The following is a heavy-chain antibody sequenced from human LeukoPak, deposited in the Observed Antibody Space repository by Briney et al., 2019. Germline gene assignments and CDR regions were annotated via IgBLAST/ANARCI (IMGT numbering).Heavy chain of an antibody. Sequence: PSETLSLTCTVSGGSINNYYWSWLRQPPGKGLEWIGYIYYSGSTNSNPSLKSRVTISVDTSKNQFSLKLSSVTAADTAVYYCARHFSGSYLYGMDVWGQGTTVTV. CDR1: GGSINNYY. CDR3: ARHFSGSYLYGMDV. D-gene: IGHD1-26*01. V-gene: IGHV4-59*08. CDR2: IYYSGST. J-gene: IGHJ6*02.